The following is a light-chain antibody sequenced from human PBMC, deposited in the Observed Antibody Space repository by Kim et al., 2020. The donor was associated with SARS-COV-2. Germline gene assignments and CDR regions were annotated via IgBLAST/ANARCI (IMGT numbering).Light chain of an antibody. CDR1: RGHSTCA. CDR3: QSWGSGIQV. Sequence: SVNLTCTLSRGHSTCAIEWQQKQHDKGPRYLMKLTRDGGHNKGGGIPDRFSGSSSGAERYLTISSLQSEDEADYYCQSWGSGIQVFGGGTQLTVL. J-gene: IGLJ3*02. CDR2: LTRDGGH. V-gene: IGLV4-69*01.